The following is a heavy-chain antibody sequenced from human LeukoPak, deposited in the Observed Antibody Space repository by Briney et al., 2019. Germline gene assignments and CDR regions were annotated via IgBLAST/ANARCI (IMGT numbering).Heavy chain of an antibody. CDR1: GGSISYYY. V-gene: IGHV4-59*01. CDR3: ARDRTYSYGYYYYMDV. Sequence: PSETLSLTCAVSGGSISYYYWNWIRQPPGKGLEWIGYIYYSGSTNYNPSLESRVTISVDTSKNQFSLKLSSVTAADTAVYYCARDRTYSYGYYYYMDVWGKGTTVTVSS. J-gene: IGHJ6*03. CDR2: IYYSGST. D-gene: IGHD5-18*01.